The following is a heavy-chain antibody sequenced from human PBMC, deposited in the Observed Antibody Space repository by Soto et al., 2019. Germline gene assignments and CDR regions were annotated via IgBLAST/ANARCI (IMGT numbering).Heavy chain of an antibody. V-gene: IGHV3-30*18. CDR3: AKDQGILFAPNWFDP. D-gene: IGHD2-15*01. CDR2: ISYDGSNK. CDR1: GFTFISYG. Sequence: GGSLRLSCAASGFTFISYGMHWVRQAPCKGLEWVAVISYDGSNKYYADSVKGRFTISRDNSKNTLYLQMNSLRAEDTAVYYCAKDQGILFAPNWFDPWGQGTLVTVSS. J-gene: IGHJ5*02.